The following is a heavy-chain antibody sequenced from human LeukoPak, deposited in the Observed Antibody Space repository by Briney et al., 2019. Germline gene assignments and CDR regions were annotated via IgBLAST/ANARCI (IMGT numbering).Heavy chain of an antibody. Sequence: ASVKVSCKASGYTFTSYDINWVRQATGQGLEWMGWMNPNSGNTGYAQKFQGRVTMTRDTSISTAYMELSRLRSDDTAVYYCARDPSHDNYDYSSPGGNWFDPWGQGTLVTVSS. J-gene: IGHJ5*02. CDR2: MNPNSGNT. CDR3: ARDPSHDNYDYSSPGGNWFDP. D-gene: IGHD4-11*01. V-gene: IGHV1-8*01. CDR1: GYTFTSYD.